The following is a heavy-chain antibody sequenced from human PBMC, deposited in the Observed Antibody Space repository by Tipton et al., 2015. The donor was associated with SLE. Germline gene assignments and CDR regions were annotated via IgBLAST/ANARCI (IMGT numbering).Heavy chain of an antibody. CDR2: ISSSSSYT. Sequence: SLRLSCAASGFTFSDYYMSWIRQAPGKGLEWVSYISSSSSYTNYADSVKGRFTISRDNAKNSLYLQMNSLRAEDTAVYYCARDLEVGYYYGMDVWGQGTTVTVSS. J-gene: IGHJ6*02. CDR3: ARDLEVGYYYGMDV. V-gene: IGHV3-11*06. CDR1: GFTFSDYY. D-gene: IGHD3-3*01.